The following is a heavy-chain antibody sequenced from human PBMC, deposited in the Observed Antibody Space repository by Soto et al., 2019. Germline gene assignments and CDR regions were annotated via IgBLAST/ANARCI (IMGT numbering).Heavy chain of an antibody. V-gene: IGHV3-30-3*01. D-gene: IGHD1-26*01. J-gene: IGHJ6*02. CDR2: ISYDGSNK. CDR1: GFTFSSYA. Sequence: PGGSLRLSCAASGFTFSSYAMHWVRQAPGKGLEWVAVISYDGSNKYYADSVKGRFTISRDNSKNTLYLQMNSLRAEDTAVYHCANQRSAYYYYYGMDVWGQGTTVTVSS. CDR3: ANQRSAYYYYYGMDV.